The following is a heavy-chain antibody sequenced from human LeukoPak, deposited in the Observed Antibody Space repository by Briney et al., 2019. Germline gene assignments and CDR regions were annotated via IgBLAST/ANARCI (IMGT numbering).Heavy chain of an antibody. CDR3: ARASSKTYYYDSSGYYLFDY. J-gene: IGHJ4*02. CDR1: GGSFSGYY. V-gene: IGHV4-34*01. D-gene: IGHD3-22*01. CDR2: INHSGST. Sequence: SETLSLTCAVYGGSFSGYYWSWIRQPPGKGLEWIGEINHSGSTNYNPSLKSRVTISVDTSKNQFSLKLSSVTAADTAVYYCARASSKTYYYDSSGYYLFDYWGQGTLVTVSS.